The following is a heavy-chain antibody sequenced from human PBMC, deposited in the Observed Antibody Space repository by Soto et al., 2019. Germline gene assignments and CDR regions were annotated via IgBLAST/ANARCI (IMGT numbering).Heavy chain of an antibody. J-gene: IGHJ4*02. Sequence: QVQLVQSGAEVKKPGASVKVSCKASGYTFTGYYMHWVRQAPGQGLEWMGWINPNSGNTGYAQKFQGRVTMTRNTSISTAYMELSSLRSEDTAVYYCARDRGDYPVLDYWGQGTLVTVSS. CDR1: GYTFTGYY. CDR2: INPNSGNT. V-gene: IGHV1-8*02. D-gene: IGHD4-17*01. CDR3: ARDRGDYPVLDY.